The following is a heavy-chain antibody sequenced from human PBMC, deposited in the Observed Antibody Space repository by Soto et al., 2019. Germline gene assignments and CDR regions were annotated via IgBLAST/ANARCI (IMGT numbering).Heavy chain of an antibody. Sequence: SETLSLTCTVSGGSVSSGSYYWGWIRQPPGKGLEWIGSIYYSGSTYYNPSLKSRVTISVDTSKNQFSLKLSSVTAADTAVYYCASYQSSIAARPRDYWGQGTLVTVSS. CDR2: IYYSGST. J-gene: IGHJ4*02. V-gene: IGHV4-39*01. CDR3: ASYQSSIAARPRDY. D-gene: IGHD6-6*01. CDR1: GGSVSSGSYY.